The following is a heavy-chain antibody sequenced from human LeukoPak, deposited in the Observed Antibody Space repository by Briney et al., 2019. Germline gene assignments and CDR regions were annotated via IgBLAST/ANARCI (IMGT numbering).Heavy chain of an antibody. CDR2: IFHSGST. CDR3: ARILDCSSSSCSYGMDV. CDR1: GGSISSYY. Sequence: SETLSLTCAVSGGSISSYYWSWIRQPPGKGLEWIGYIFHSGSTNYNPSLKSRVTISVDTSKNQFSLKLSSVTAADTAVYYCARILDCSSSSCSYGMDVWGQGTTVTVPS. D-gene: IGHD2-15*01. V-gene: IGHV4-59*08. J-gene: IGHJ6*02.